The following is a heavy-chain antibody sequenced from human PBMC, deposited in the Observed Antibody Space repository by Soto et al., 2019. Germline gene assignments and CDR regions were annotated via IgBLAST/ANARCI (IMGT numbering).Heavy chain of an antibody. CDR1: GFTFSSYA. J-gene: IGHJ4*02. V-gene: IGHV3-23*01. Sequence: GGSLRLSCAASGFTFSSYAMSWVRQAPGKGLEWVSAISGSGGSTYYADSVKGRFTISRDNSKNTLYLQMNSLRAEDTAVYYCATPNYYDSSGTFDYWGQGTLVTVSS. CDR3: ATPNYYDSSGTFDY. D-gene: IGHD3-22*01. CDR2: ISGSGGST.